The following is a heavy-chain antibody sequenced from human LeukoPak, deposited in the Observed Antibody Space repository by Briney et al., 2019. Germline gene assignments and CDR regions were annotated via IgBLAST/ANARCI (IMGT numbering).Heavy chain of an antibody. CDR2: IKSQIDGGAT. CDR3: CSSHHDAFDI. Sequence: PGGSLRLSFAASEFTLSGAWMSWVRQAPGKGLEWVGLIKSQIDGGATYYPAPVKGRFTISRDDSKNTLYLQMNSLETDDTAVYYCCSSHHDAFDIWGQGTKVTVSS. V-gene: IGHV3-15*01. CDR1: EFTLSGAW. J-gene: IGHJ3*02. D-gene: IGHD2-15*01.